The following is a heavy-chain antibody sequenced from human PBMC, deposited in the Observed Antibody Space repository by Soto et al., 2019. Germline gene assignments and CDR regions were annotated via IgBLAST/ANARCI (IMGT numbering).Heavy chain of an antibody. D-gene: IGHD3-16*01. CDR2: INHSGST. J-gene: IGHJ3*02. V-gene: IGHV4-34*01. CDR1: GGSFSGYY. Sequence: QVQLQQWGAGLLKPSETLSLTCAVYGGSFSGYYWSWIRQPPGKGLEWIGEINHSGSTNYNPSLKSRVTISVDTSKNQFSLKLSSVTAADTAVYYCAKERLNAFDIWGQGTMVTVSS. CDR3: AKERLNAFDI.